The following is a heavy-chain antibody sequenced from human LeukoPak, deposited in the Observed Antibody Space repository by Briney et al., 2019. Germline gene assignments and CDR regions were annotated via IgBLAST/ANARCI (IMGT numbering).Heavy chain of an antibody. J-gene: IGHJ4*02. Sequence: GRSLGLSCAASGFTFSSYAMHWVRQAPGKGLEWVSAISGSGGSTYYADSVKGRFTISRDNSKNTLYLQMNSLRAEDTAVYYCAKTPQGHLDYWGQGTLVTVSS. V-gene: IGHV3-23*01. CDR1: GFTFSSYA. CDR3: AKTPQGHLDY. CDR2: ISGSGGST.